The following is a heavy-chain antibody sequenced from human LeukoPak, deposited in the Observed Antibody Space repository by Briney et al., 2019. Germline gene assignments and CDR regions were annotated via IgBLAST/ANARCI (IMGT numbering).Heavy chain of an antibody. CDR3: AKDRDRYGYYYFDY. J-gene: IGHJ4*02. Sequence: PGGSLRLSCAASGFTFSSYGMHWVRQAPGKGLEWVAVILYDGGDKNYADSVKGRFTISRDNSKNTLCLQMNSLRAEDTAVYYCAKDRDRYGYYYFDYWGQGTLVTVSS. CDR2: ILYDGGDK. V-gene: IGHV3-30*18. D-gene: IGHD5-24*01. CDR1: GFTFSSYG.